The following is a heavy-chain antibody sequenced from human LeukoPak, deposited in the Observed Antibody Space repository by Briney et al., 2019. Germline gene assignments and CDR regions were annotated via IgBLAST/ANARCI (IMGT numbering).Heavy chain of an antibody. Sequence: SETLSLTCAVSGGSISSGGYSWSWSRQPPGKGLEWIGYIYYSGSTYYNPSLKSRVTISVDTSKNQFSLKLSSVTAADTAVYYCARGRGWFDPWGQGTLVTVSS. V-gene: IGHV4-30-4*07. CDR1: GGSISSGGYS. J-gene: IGHJ5*02. CDR3: ARGRGWFDP. CDR2: IYYSGST.